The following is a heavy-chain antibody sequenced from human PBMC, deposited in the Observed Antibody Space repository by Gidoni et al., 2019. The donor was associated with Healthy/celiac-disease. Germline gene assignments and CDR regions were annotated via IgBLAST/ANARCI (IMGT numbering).Heavy chain of an antibody. D-gene: IGHD3-22*01. CDR1: GGSISSSSYY. CDR2: IYYSGST. Sequence: QLQLQESGPGLVKPSETLSLTCTVSGGSISSSSYYWGWIRQPPGKGLEWIGSIYYSGSTYYNPSLKSRVTISVDTSKNQFSLKLSSVTAADTAVYYCARTGGYYQDYFDYWGQGTLVTVSS. CDR3: ARTGGYYQDYFDY. J-gene: IGHJ4*02. V-gene: IGHV4-39*01.